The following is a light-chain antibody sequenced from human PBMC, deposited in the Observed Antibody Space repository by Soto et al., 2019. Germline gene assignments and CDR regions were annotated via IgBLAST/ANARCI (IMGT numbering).Light chain of an antibody. V-gene: IGLV2-8*01. CDR1: SSDIGNYNY. CDR3: SSYAGSKTL. CDR2: EVT. Sequence: QSALTQPPSASGSPGQSVTISCSGTSSDIGNYNYVSWYQQHPGKAPKLVIYEVTKRPSGVPDRFSGSKSGNTASLTVSGLQAEDEADYYCSSYAGSKTLFGGGTKLTVL. J-gene: IGLJ3*02.